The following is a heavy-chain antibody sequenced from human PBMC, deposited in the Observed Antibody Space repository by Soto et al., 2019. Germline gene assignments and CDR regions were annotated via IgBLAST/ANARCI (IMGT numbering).Heavy chain of an antibody. CDR2: IDPSDSYT. J-gene: IGHJ6*02. CDR3: ARQSYDFWSGYPSYGMDV. CDR1: GYSFTSYW. V-gene: IGHV5-10-1*01. D-gene: IGHD3-3*01. Sequence: GESLKISCRGSGYSFTSYWISWVRQMPGKGLEWMGRIDPSDSYTNYSPSFQGHVTISADKSISTAYLQWSSLKASDTAMYYCARQSYDFWSGYPSYGMDVWGQGTTVTVSS.